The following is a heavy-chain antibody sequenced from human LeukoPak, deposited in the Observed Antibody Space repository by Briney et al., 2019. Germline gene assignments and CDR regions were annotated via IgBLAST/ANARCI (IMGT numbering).Heavy chain of an antibody. V-gene: IGHV1-46*01. CDR1: GYTFTSYY. D-gene: IGHD1-14*01. Sequence: ASVKVSCKATGYTFTSYYMHWARQAPGQGLEWMGIINPSGGSTSYAQKFQGRVTMTRDMSTSTVYMELSSLRSEDTAVYYCARVAIALKDRRYFDYWGQGTLVTVSS. CDR3: ARVAIALKDRRYFDY. CDR2: INPSGGST. J-gene: IGHJ4*02.